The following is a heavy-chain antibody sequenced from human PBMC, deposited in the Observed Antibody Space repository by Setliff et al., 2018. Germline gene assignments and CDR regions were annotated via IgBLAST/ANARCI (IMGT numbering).Heavy chain of an antibody. J-gene: IGHJ3*02. V-gene: IGHV3-30*02. CDR2: IRYDGSNK. CDR3: AKDRQGGATEPLNAFDI. D-gene: IGHD1-26*01. Sequence: GGSLRLSCAASRFTFSNYAMSWVRQAPGKGLEWVAFIRYDGSNKYYADSVKGRFTISRDNSKNTLYLQMNSLRVEDTAVYYCAKDRQGGATEPLNAFDIWGQGTMVTVSS. CDR1: RFTFSNYA.